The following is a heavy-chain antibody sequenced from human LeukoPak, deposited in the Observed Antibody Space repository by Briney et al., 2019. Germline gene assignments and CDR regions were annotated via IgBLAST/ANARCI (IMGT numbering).Heavy chain of an antibody. CDR2: IYTSGST. V-gene: IGHV4-4*09. J-gene: IGHJ3*02. CDR1: GGSISSYY. D-gene: IGHD2-2*01. CDR3: ARLARDIVVVPAAPGGAFDI. Sequence: SETLSLTCTVSGGSISSYYWSWIRQPPRKGLEWIGYIYTSGSTNYNPSLKSRVTISVDTSKNQFSLKLSSVTAADTAVYYCARLARDIVVVPAAPGGAFDIWGQGTMVTVSS.